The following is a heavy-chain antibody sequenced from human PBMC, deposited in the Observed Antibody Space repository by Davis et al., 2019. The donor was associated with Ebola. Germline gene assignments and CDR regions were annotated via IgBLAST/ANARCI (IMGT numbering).Heavy chain of an antibody. CDR2: ISGSVGNT. CDR1: GFTFRSYA. V-gene: IGHV3-23*01. CDR3: ARDRAKIVGATFDY. J-gene: IGHJ4*02. D-gene: IGHD1-26*01. Sequence: PGGSLRLSCAASGFTFRSYAMSWVRQAPGKGLEWVSAISGSVGNTYYADSVKGRFTISRDNAKNSLYLQMNSLRAEDTAVYYCARDRAKIVGATFDYWGQGTLVTVSS.